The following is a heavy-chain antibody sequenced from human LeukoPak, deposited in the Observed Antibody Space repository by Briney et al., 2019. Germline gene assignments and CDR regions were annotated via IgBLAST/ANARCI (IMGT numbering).Heavy chain of an antibody. J-gene: IGHJ4*02. D-gene: IGHD5-18*01. Sequence: GGSLRLSCAASGFTFSSYWMHWVRQAPGKGLVWVSRINSDGSSTSYADSVRGRFTISRDNAKTSLYLQMNSLRTEDTAVYYCARDPSGVRGYTYGRGIDYWGQGTLVTVSS. CDR2: INSDGSST. V-gene: IGHV3-74*01. CDR3: ARDPSGVRGYTYGRGIDY. CDR1: GFTFSSYW.